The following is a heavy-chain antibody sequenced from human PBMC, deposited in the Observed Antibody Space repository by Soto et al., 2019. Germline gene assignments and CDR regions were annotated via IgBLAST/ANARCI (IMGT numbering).Heavy chain of an antibody. CDR2: IHYTGST. CDR3: ARRVGYGERWPYFDY. V-gene: IGHV4-39*01. D-gene: IGHD1-1*01. CDR1: GSSIISTSYH. Sequence: QLLLQDSGPGLVKPSETLSLTCSVSGSSIISTSYHWGWIRQSPGRGLQWIGTIHYTGSTNYNPSLASRVTISLDTSKGQFSLNLISVTAADTAVYYCARRVGYGERWPYFDYWGQGTLVTVSS. J-gene: IGHJ4*02.